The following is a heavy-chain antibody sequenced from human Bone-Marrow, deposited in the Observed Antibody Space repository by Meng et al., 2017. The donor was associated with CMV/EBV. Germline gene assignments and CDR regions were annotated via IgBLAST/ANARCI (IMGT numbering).Heavy chain of an antibody. V-gene: IGHV3-74*01. CDR1: GFTFSSYE. CDR2: INTDGSIT. CDR3: AGDSYDNLDY. D-gene: IGHD3-9*01. Sequence: GGSLRLSWASSGFTFSSYEMNWVRQAPGKGLIWVSRINTDGSITNFADSVKGRFNISRDNAKNALYLQMNGLRAEDTAMYYCAGDSYDNLDYWGQGTPVTVSS. J-gene: IGHJ4*02.